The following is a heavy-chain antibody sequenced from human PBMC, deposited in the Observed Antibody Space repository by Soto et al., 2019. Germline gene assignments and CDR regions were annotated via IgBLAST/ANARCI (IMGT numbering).Heavy chain of an antibody. CDR3: XXXPXIAVTGAD. CDR2: IDHSGNT. CDR1: GGSISSSNW. D-gene: IGHD6-19*01. J-gene: IGHJ4*02. Sequence: QVQLQESGPGLVKPSGTLSLTCAVSGGSISSSNWWSWVRQPPGKGLEWIGEIDHSGNTNYNPSLXXXXXXXVEKSKXQFSLXXXXXXAXDTAXYYXXXXPXIAVTGADWGQGTLVTVSS. V-gene: IGHV4-4*02.